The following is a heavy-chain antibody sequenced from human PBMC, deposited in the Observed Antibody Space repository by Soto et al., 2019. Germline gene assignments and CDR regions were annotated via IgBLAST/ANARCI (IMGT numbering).Heavy chain of an antibody. CDR2: INSGNGGT. CDR3: ARSHPRYCCGSGCHSGMDV. J-gene: IGHJ6*02. D-gene: IGHD2-15*01. CDR1: GYTFTAYS. V-gene: IGHV1-3*01. Sequence: QVQLVQSGAAVKKPGASVRVSCRASGYTFTAYSIHWVRQAPGQGLEWMGWINSGNGGTKYSQKFQVKINITSDISATSVYMSLSSLKSEDTAVYYCARSHPRYCCGSGCHSGMDVWGQLTTVTVSS.